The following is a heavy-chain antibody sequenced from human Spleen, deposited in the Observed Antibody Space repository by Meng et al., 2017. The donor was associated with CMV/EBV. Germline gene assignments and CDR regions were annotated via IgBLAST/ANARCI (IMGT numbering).Heavy chain of an antibody. D-gene: IGHD3-3*01. J-gene: IGHJ3*02. Sequence: ASVKVSCKASGYTFSGYYIHWVRQAPGQGLEWMGWINQNSGATNYAQRFQGRVTMTWDTSTSTAHMELSRLNSDDTAVYYCARADGYYDFWSGFFDRAFDIWGQGTMVTVSS. CDR1: GYTFSGYY. CDR3: ARADGYYDFWSGFFDRAFDI. CDR2: INQNSGAT. V-gene: IGHV1-2*02.